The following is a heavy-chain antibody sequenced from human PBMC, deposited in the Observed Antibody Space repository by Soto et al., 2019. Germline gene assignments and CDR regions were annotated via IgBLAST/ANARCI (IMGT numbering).Heavy chain of an antibody. Sequence: PSETLSLTCTVSGGSISSGGYYWSWIRQPPGKGLEWIGEINHSGSTNYNPSLKSRVTISVDTSKNQLSLKLSSVTAADTVVYYGARANVLLWFGEPLSNNGFDPWGQGTLVTVSS. CDR2: INHSGST. J-gene: IGHJ5*02. CDR3: ARANVLLWFGEPLSNNGFDP. D-gene: IGHD3-10*01. V-gene: IGHV4-39*07. CDR1: GGSISSGGYY.